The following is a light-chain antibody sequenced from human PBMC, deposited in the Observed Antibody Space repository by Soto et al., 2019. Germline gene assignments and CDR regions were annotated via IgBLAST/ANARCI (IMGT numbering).Light chain of an antibody. CDR3: GSYGGSNTLV. CDR1: SSDVGNYNL. Sequence: QSALTQPASVSGSPGQSITISCTGTSSDVGNYNLVSWYQQHPGKAPKLMIYEGSKRPSGVSNRFSGSKSGNTASLTISGLQAEDEADYYCGSYGGSNTLVFGGGTQLTVL. CDR2: EGS. V-gene: IGLV2-23*01. J-gene: IGLJ2*01.